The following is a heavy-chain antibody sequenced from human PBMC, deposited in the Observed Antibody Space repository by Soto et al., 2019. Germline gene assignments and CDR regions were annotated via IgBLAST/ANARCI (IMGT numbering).Heavy chain of an antibody. V-gene: IGHV4-30-2*01. D-gene: IGHD3-22*01. CDR1: GGSISSGGYS. CDR2: IYHSGST. J-gene: IGHJ4*02. CDR3: ASRYDSSGYYFFDY. Sequence: SETLSLTCAVSGGSISSGGYSWSWIRQPPGKGLEWIGYIYHSGSTYYNPSLKSRVTISVDRSKNQFSLKLSSVTAADTAVYYCASRYDSSGYYFFDYWGQGTLVTVSS.